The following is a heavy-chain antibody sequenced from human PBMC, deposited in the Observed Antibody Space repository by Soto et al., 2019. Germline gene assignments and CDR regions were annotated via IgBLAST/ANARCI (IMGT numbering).Heavy chain of an antibody. CDR2: ISAYNGNT. D-gene: IGHD6-19*01. CDR1: GYTFTGYY. J-gene: IGHJ4*02. CDR3: ARDSLAVAGESFDY. V-gene: IGHV1-18*04. Sequence: ASVKVSCKASGYTFTGYYMHWVRQAPGQGLEWMGWISAYNGNTNYAQKLQGRVTMTTDTSTSTAYMELRSLRSDDTAVYYCARDSLAVAGESFDYWGQGTLVTVSS.